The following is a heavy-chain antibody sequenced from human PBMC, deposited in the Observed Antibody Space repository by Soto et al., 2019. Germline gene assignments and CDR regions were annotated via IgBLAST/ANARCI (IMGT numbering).Heavy chain of an antibody. Sequence: SETLSLTCTVSGGSISSYYWSWIRQPPGKGLEWIGYIYYSGSTNYNPSLKSRVTISVDTSKNQFSLKLSSVTAADTAVYYCARAWLRGDYHYGMDVWGQGTTVTVSS. J-gene: IGHJ6*02. V-gene: IGHV4-59*01. CDR1: GGSISSYY. CDR2: IYYSGST. D-gene: IGHD5-12*01. CDR3: ARAWLRGDYHYGMDV.